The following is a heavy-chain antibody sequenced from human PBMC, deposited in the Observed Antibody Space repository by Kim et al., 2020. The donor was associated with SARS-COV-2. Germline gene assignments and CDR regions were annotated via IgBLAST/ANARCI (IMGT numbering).Heavy chain of an antibody. CDR3: ARQGWFGGFIDDFDV. V-gene: IGHV4-39*01. D-gene: IGHD3-10*01. J-gene: IGHJ3*01. CDR1: GGSFSGYCYF. Sequence: SETLSLTCTVSGGSFSGYCYFWGRKRQPPGKELVWDGSLNDSASSYSYPSLKSRVTISMDTSKNQFSLKLRSVTAADTAVYYCARQGWFGGFIDDFDVWGQGTMVTVSS. CDR2: LNDSASS.